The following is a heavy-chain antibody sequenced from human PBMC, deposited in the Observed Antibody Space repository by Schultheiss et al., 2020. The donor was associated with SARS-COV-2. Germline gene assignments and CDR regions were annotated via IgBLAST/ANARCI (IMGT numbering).Heavy chain of an antibody. Sequence: GGSLRLSCAASGFTFSSYAMSWVRQAPGKGLEWVSAISGSGGSTYYADSVKGRFTISRDNSKNTLYLQMNSLRAEDTAVYYCAKRGGTYYDFWSGENWFDPWGQGTLVTVSS. CDR3: AKRGGTYYDFWSGENWFDP. CDR1: GFTFSSYA. D-gene: IGHD3-3*01. V-gene: IGHV3-23*01. J-gene: IGHJ5*02. CDR2: ISGSGGST.